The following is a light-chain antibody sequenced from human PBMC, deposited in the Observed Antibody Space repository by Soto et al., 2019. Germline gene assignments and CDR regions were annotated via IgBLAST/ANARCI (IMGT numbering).Light chain of an antibody. J-gene: IGKJ5*01. Sequence: DIQMTQSPSSLSASVGDRVTITCQASLDISNYLNWYQQKPGKAPKLLIYDASNLETGVPSRFSGSGSGKDFTFTISSLQAEDIATYYCQQYDNLPTITFGQGTRLEI. V-gene: IGKV1-33*01. CDR1: LDISNY. CDR2: DAS. CDR3: QQYDNLPTIT.